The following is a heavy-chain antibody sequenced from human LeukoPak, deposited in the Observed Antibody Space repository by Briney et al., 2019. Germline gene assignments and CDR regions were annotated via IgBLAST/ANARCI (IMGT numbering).Heavy chain of an antibody. J-gene: IGHJ4*02. CDR1: GYTFTAYY. Sequence: ASVKVSCKASGYTFTAYYMHWVRQAPGQGLEWMGRIDPNNGDTYYTQQFQGRVTMTRDTSISTGYMELSRLRPDDTAVYYCARDYMGSYEQWGQGTLVTVSS. CDR2: IDPNNGDT. CDR3: ARDYMGSYEQ. V-gene: IGHV1-2*02. D-gene: IGHD3-10*01.